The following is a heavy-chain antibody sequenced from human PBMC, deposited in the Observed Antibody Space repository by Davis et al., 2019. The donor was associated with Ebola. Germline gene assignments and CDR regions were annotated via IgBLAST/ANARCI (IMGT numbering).Heavy chain of an antibody. CDR3: ARQGPSSGWSGTQGY. Sequence: AASVKVSCKASGYTFTSYAMHWVRQAPGQRLEWMGWINAGNGNTKYSQKFQGRVTITRDTSASTAYMELSSLRSEDTAVYYCARQGPSSGWSGTQGYWGQGTLVTVSS. J-gene: IGHJ4*02. CDR2: INAGNGNT. V-gene: IGHV1-3*01. CDR1: GYTFTSYA. D-gene: IGHD6-19*01.